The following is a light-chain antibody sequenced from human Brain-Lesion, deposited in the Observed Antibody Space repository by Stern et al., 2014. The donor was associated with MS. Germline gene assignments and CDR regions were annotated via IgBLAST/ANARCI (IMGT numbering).Light chain of an antibody. V-gene: IGKV1-39*01. CDR1: QSISSY. J-gene: IGKJ2*01. CDR2: AAS. CDR3: QQTYSTPYT. Sequence: DIRLTQSPSSLSASVGDRVTITCRASQSISSYLNWYQQKPGKAPKLLMYAASSLRSGVPSRFSGTGSGTDFTLTISSLRPEDFATYYCQQTYSTPYTFGQGTKLEI.